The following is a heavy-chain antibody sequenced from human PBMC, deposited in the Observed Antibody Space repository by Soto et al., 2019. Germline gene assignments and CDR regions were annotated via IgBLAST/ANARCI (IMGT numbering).Heavy chain of an antibody. CDR3: ARGPPPSVDGYNTYYFDY. D-gene: IGHD5-12*01. CDR2: IIPIFGTA. J-gene: IGHJ4*02. CDR1: GGTFSSYA. V-gene: IGHV1-69*13. Sequence: SVKVSCKASGGTFSSYAISWVRQAPGQGLEWMGGIIPIFGTANYAQKFQGRVTITADESTSTAYMELSSLRSEDTAVYYCARGPPPSVDGYNTYYFDYWGQGTLVTVSS.